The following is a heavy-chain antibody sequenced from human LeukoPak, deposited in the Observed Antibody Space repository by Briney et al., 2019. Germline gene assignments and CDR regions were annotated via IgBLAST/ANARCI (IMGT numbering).Heavy chain of an antibody. V-gene: IGHV4-30-2*01. CDR2: IYHSGST. J-gene: IGHJ3*02. CDR3: ARRAWDYYDSSGYLKGAFDI. D-gene: IGHD3-22*01. CDR1: GGSISSGGYS. Sequence: SETLSLTCTVSGGSISSGGYSWSWIRQPPGKGLEWIGYIYHSGSTYYNPSLKSRVTISVDRSKNLFSLKLSSVTAADTAVYYCARRAWDYYDSSGYLKGAFDIWGQGTMVTVSS.